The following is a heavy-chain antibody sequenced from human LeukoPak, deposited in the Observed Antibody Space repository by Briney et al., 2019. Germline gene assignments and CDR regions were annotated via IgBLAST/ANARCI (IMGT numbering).Heavy chain of an antibody. CDR2: IVVGSGNT. J-gene: IGHJ1*01. V-gene: IGHV1-58*02. CDR1: GFTFTSST. CDR3: ARGNYDSSGYFQH. D-gene: IGHD3-22*01. Sequence: SVKVSCKASGFTFTSSTIQWVRQARGQRLEWIGWIVVGSGNTNYAQKFQERVIITRDMSTTTVYMELSSLRSEDTAVYYCARGNYDSSGYFQHWGQGTLVTVSS.